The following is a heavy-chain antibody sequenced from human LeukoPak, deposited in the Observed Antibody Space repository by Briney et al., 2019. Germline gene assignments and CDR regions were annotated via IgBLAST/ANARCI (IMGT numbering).Heavy chain of an antibody. CDR3: AREKEGYCSRTSCYLDYYYYYMDV. V-gene: IGHV3-7*01. D-gene: IGHD2-2*01. J-gene: IGHJ6*03. Sequence: PGGSLRLSCTTSGFTFTDYWMTWVRQAPGKGLEWVANIKQDGREKYYVDSVKGRFTISRDNAKNSLYLQMNSLRAEDTAVYYCAREKEGYCSRTSCYLDYYYYYMDVWGKGTTVTISS. CDR1: GFTFTDYW. CDR2: IKQDGREK.